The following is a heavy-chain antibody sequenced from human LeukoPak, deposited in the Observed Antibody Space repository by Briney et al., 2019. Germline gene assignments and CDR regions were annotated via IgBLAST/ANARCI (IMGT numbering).Heavy chain of an antibody. D-gene: IGHD1-7*01. Sequence: ASVKVSCKASGHALISWVRQAPGQGLEWMGWIGPYKRNANYAEKFQGRVTMTIDTSTSIAYMELRSLKPDDTAVYYCATPGGGELNAYYDYWGQGTLVTVSS. CDR2: IGPYKRNA. CDR3: ATPGGGELNAYYDY. CDR1: GHAL. V-gene: IGHV1-18*01. J-gene: IGHJ4*02.